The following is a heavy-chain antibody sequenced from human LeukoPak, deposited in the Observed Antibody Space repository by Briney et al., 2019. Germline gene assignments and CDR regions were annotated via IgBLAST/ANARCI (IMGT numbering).Heavy chain of an antibody. J-gene: IGHJ4*02. V-gene: IGHV3-74*01. CDR1: GNYW. Sequence: GGSLRLSCAASGNYWMHWVRQAPGKGLVWVSHINSDGSWTSYADSVKGQFTISKDNAKNTVYLQMNNLRAEDTAVYYCVSFYETYWGRGTLVTVSS. D-gene: IGHD2-2*01. CDR3: VSFYETY. CDR2: INSDGSWT.